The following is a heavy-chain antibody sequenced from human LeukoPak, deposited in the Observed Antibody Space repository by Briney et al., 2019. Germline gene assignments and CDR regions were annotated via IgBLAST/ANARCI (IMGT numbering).Heavy chain of an antibody. Sequence: ASVKVSCKASGYTFTSYDINWVRQATGQGLEWMGRMNPNSGNTGYAQKFQGRVTMTRNTSISTAYMELSSLRSEDTAVYYCARAPTLYTSYYYYYMDVWGKGTTVTVSS. J-gene: IGHJ6*03. D-gene: IGHD2-2*02. V-gene: IGHV1-8*01. CDR3: ARAPTLYTSYYYYYMDV. CDR2: MNPNSGNT. CDR1: GYTFTSYD.